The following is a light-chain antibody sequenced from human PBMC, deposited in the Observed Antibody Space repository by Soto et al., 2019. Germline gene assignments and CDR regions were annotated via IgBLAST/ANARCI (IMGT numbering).Light chain of an antibody. J-gene: IGLJ3*02. CDR1: SSNFGAAYD. Sequence: QSVLTQPPSVSGSPGQRVTISCTGTSSNFGAAYDVHWYQQLPGTAPKLLIYDTNFRPSGVPDRFSGSKTGTSASLAITGLQAEDEADYYCQVWGRSTRVFGGGTKLTVL. CDR3: QVWGRSTRV. V-gene: IGLV1-40*01. CDR2: DTN.